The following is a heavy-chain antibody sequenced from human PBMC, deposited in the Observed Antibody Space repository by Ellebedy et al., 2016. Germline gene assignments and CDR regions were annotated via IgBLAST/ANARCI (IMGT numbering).Heavy chain of an antibody. D-gene: IGHD3-10*01. J-gene: IGHJ4*02. CDR3: ARDRAFGMGEYDY. CDR2: IYVGDGTT. Sequence: GESLKISCAASGFSVSTNYMSWVRQPPGKGLEWVSVIYVGDGTTYYTESVKGRFTISRDNSKNTVYLQMNSLRADDTAVYFCARDRAFGMGEYDYWGTGTLVTVSS. CDR1: GFSVSTNY. V-gene: IGHV3-53*01.